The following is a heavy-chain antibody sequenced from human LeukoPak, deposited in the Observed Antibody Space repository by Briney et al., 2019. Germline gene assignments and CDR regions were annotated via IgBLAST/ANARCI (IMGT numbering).Heavy chain of an antibody. CDR3: ARGWEVTIFGVAQREFDY. Sequence: GGSLRLSCAASGFTFSSYAMSWVRQAPGKGLEWVSAISGSGGSTYYADSVKGRFTISRDNSKNTLYLQMNSLRAEDTAVYYCARGWEVTIFGVAQREFDYWGQGTLVTVSS. CDR1: GFTFSSYA. D-gene: IGHD3-3*01. V-gene: IGHV3-23*01. CDR2: ISGSGGST. J-gene: IGHJ4*02.